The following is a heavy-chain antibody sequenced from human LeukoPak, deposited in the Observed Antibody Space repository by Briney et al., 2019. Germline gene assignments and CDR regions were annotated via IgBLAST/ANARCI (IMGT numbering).Heavy chain of an antibody. CDR1: GFSFSNHA. Sequence: GGSLRLSCAASGFSFSNHAMTWVRQAPGKGLEWVSTIRGGGDITYYADSVKGRFTISRDNSKNTLFMQLNSLRAEDTAIYYCAKGVSSANHFDFWGQGTLVTV. V-gene: IGHV3-23*01. D-gene: IGHD6-6*01. CDR2: IRGGGDIT. CDR3: AKGVSSANHFDF. J-gene: IGHJ4*02.